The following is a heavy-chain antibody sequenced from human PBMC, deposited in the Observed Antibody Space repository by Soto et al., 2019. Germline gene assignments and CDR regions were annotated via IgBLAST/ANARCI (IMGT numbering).Heavy chain of an antibody. CDR1: GFTFNSYS. D-gene: IGHD6-19*01. Sequence: EVQLVESGGGLVQPGGSLRLSCAASGFTFNSYSMNWVRQAPGKGLEWVSYISSSSTTKYYTDSVKGRFTISRDNAKNPTDLQIDRLRGHGTAGYYWARPRSGWENLFRPLGQGTPVTV. CDR2: ISSSSTTK. V-gene: IGHV3-48*01. J-gene: IGHJ5*02. CDR3: ARPRSGWENLFRP.